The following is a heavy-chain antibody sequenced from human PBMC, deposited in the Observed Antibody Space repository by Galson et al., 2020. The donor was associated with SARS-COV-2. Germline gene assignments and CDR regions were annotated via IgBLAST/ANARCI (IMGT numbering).Heavy chain of an antibody. Sequence: GGSLRLSCAASGFTFSSYAMHWVRQAPGKGLERVAVISYDGSNKYYADSVKGRFTISRDNSKNTLNLQMNSLRGEDTAVYYCARPSSGSYYGYFDYWGQGTLVTVSS. J-gene: IGHJ4*02. CDR1: GFTFSSYA. CDR3: ARPSSGSYYGYFDY. D-gene: IGHD1-26*01. V-gene: IGHV3-30*04. CDR2: ISYDGSNK.